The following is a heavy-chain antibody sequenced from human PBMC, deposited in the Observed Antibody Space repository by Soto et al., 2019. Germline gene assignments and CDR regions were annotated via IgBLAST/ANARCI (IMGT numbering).Heavy chain of an antibody. J-gene: IGHJ6*02. D-gene: IGHD5-12*01. V-gene: IGHV1-18*01. CDR2: ISSYNGDT. CDR1: GYTFTRSG. Sequence: QVQLEQSGAEVKKPGASVKVSCKASGYTFTRSGISWVRQAPGQGPEWMGWISSYNGDTNYAQTFQGRVTMTTDTSTSTAYMELRSLRSDHTAVYYCARESVAPYYYYGMDVWGQGTPVTVS. CDR3: ARESVAPYYYYGMDV.